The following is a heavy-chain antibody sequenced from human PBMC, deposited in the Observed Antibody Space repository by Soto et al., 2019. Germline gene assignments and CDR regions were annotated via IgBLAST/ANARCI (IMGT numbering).Heavy chain of an antibody. CDR3: AKTGGYCSGVICYSPPDF. Sequence: ASVKVSCKASGGTFSTYAITWVRQAPGQGLEWMGGISPIFGTADYAQRFQGRVTITADKSTRTAYMELSSLRSDDTAVYYCAKTGGYCSGVICYSPPDFWGQGTLVTVYS. D-gene: IGHD2-15*01. CDR1: GGTFSTYA. J-gene: IGHJ4*02. V-gene: IGHV1-69*06. CDR2: ISPIFGTA.